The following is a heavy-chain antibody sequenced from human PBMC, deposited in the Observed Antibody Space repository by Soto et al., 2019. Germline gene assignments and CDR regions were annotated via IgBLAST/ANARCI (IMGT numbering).Heavy chain of an antibody. CDR1: GGTFSSYA. CDR2: IIPIFGTA. J-gene: IGHJ5*02. V-gene: IGHV1-69*01. D-gene: IGHD5-12*01. Sequence: QVQLVQSGAEVKKPGSSVEVSCKASGGTFSSYAISWVRQAPGQGLEWMGGIIPIFGTANYAQKFQGRVTITADESTSTAYMELSSLRSEDTAVYYCARVKGLEATMEGWFDPWGQGTLVTVSS. CDR3: ARVKGLEATMEGWFDP.